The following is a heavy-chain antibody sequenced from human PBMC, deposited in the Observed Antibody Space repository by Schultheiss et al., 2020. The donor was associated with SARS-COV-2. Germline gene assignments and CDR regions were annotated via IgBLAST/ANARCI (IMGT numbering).Heavy chain of an antibody. CDR1: GFTFSSYG. J-gene: IGHJ6*03. CDR3: AKGLSNYYYYYYMDV. CDR2: ISYDGSNK. D-gene: IGHD4-11*01. V-gene: IGHV3-30*18. Sequence: GGSLRLSCAASGFTFSSYGMHWVRQAPGKGLEWVAVISYDGSNKYYADSVKGRFTISRDNSKNTLYLQMNSLRAEDTAVYYCAKGLSNYYYYYYMDVWGKGTTVTVAS.